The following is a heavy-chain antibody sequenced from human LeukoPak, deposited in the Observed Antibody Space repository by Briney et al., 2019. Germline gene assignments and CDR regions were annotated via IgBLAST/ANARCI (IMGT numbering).Heavy chain of an antibody. J-gene: IGHJ4*02. V-gene: IGHV3-7*01. D-gene: IGHD1-1*01. CDR1: GFIFSNYW. CDR2: INQDGGAK. Sequence: GGSQRLSCAASGFIFSNYWMSWVRQAPGKGLEWVANINQDGGAKYYVDSLKGRFTISRDNIEKSLYLQLNSLTADDTAVYFCARAPTTGTVDYWGQGTLVTVSS. CDR3: ARAPTTGTVDY.